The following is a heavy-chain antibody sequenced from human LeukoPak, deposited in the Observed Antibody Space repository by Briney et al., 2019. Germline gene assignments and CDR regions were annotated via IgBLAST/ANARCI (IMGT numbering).Heavy chain of an antibody. Sequence: GGSLRLSCAASGFTFSSYAMSWVRQAPGKGLEWVAFIRYDGSNKYYADSVKGRFTISRDNSKNTLYLQMNSLRAEDTAVYYCAKDHSSSWYGQYYFDYWGQGTLVTVSS. J-gene: IGHJ4*02. CDR2: IRYDGSNK. V-gene: IGHV3-30*02. D-gene: IGHD6-13*01. CDR3: AKDHSSSWYGQYYFDY. CDR1: GFTFSSYA.